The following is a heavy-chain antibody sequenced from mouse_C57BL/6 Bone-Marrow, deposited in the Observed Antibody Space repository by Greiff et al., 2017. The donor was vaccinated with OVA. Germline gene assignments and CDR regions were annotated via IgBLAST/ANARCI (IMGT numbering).Heavy chain of an antibody. J-gene: IGHJ3*01. CDR1: GFSLTSYG. Sequence: VKLVESGPGLVQPSQSLSITCTVSGFSLTSYGVHWVRQPPGKGLEWLGVIWSGGSTDYNAAFISRLSISKDNSKSQVFFKMNSLQADDTAIYYCAKRTGTWFAYWGQGTLVTVSA. V-gene: IGHV2-4*01. D-gene: IGHD4-1*01. CDR3: AKRTGTWFAY. CDR2: IWSGGST.